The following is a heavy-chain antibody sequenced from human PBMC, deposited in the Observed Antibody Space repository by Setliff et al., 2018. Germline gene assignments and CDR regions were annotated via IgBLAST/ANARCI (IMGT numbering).Heavy chain of an antibody. J-gene: IGHJ3*01. V-gene: IGHV4-61*05. D-gene: IGHD7-27*01. CDR2: IYSSGIT. Sequence: SETLSLTCTVSGDSISSRPFYWGWIRQSPGKGLEWIGYIYSSGITNYNPSLKSRLTMSVDTSKNQFSLHLSSMTAADTAVYYCARQPPLNWAIPLDLWGQGKRVTVSS. CDR1: GDSISSRPFY. CDR3: ARQPPLNWAIPLDL.